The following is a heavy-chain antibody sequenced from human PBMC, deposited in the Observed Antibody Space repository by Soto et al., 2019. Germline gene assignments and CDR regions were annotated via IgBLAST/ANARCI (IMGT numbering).Heavy chain of an antibody. CDR1: GYTFTSYY. V-gene: IGHV1-46*01. J-gene: IGHJ5*02. CDR2: INPSGGYT. D-gene: IGHD6-13*01. Sequence: ASVKVSCKASGYTFTSYYMNWVRQAPGQGLEWLGIINPSGGYTTYAQRFLGRVTMTSDTSTSTVHMELGSLTSEDTAVYYCARVFSDSSSFFDPWGQGTLVTVSS. CDR3: ARVFSDSSSFFDP.